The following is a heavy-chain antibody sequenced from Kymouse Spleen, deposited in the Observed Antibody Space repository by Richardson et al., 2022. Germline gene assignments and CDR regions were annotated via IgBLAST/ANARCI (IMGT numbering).Heavy chain of an antibody. Sequence: EVQLVESGGGLVQPGGSLRLSCAASGFTFSSYDMHWVRQATGKGLEWVSAIGTAGDTYYPGSVKGRFTISRENAKNSLYLQMNSLRAGDTAVYYCARESNWGGFDYWGQGTLVTVSS. CDR1: GFTFSSYD. CDR3: ARESNWGGFDY. D-gene: IGHD7-27*02. CDR2: IGTAGDT. V-gene: IGHV3-13*01. J-gene: IGHJ4*02.